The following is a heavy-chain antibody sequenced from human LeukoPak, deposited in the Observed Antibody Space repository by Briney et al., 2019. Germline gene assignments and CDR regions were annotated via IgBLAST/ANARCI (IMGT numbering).Heavy chain of an antibody. CDR2: ISSSSSYI. CDR3: ARGPMTDAYDSSGYRGGS. V-gene: IGHV3-21*01. J-gene: IGHJ4*02. CDR1: GFTFSSYS. Sequence: GGSLRLSCAASGFTFSSYSMNWVRQAPGKGLEWVSSISSSSSYIYYADSVKGRFTTSRDNAKNSLYLQMNSLRAEDTAVYYCARGPMTDAYDSSGYRGGSWGQGTLVTVSS. D-gene: IGHD3-22*01.